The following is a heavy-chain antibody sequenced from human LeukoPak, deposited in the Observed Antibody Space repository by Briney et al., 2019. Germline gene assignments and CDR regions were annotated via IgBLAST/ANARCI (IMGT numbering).Heavy chain of an antibody. CDR1: GFTFDNYG. D-gene: IGHD1-7*01. CDR3: AKVRVVFNWNYAYYFDS. CDR2: ISYDGSDK. Sequence: GGSLRLSCAASGFTFDNYGMHWVRQAPGKGLEWVAIISYDGSDKYYADPVKGRFTISRDNSKNTLYLQMNSLRAEDTAVYYCAKVRVVFNWNYAYYFDSWGQGTLVTVSS. J-gene: IGHJ4*02. V-gene: IGHV3-30*18.